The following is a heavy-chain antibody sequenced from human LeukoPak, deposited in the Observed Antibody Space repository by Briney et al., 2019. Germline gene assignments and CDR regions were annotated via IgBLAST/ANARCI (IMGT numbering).Heavy chain of an antibody. CDR2: IDSGRTT. Sequence: SETLSLTCTVSGGSISGYFWSWIRQSAGKGLEWVGRIDSGRTTNYNPSLKSRATISVDKSRSQFSLTLKSLTAADTAVFYCAGSFLSQRYCSGGTCYSSPEYFDLWGQGTLVTVSS. D-gene: IGHD2-15*01. V-gene: IGHV4-4*07. CDR3: AGSFLSQRYCSGGTCYSSPEYFDL. CDR1: GGSISGYF. J-gene: IGHJ4*02.